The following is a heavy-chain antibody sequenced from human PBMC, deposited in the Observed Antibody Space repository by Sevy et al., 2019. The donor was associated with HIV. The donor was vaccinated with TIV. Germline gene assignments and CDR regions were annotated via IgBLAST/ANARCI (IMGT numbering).Heavy chain of an antibody. CDR1: GFTFSGSV. V-gene: IGHV3-73*01. D-gene: IGHD1-26*01. J-gene: IGHJ4*02. CDR2: IRSKANSYAT. CDR3: TWLPSIVGATSY. Sequence: GGSLRLSCAASGFTFSGSVMHWVRQASGKGLEWVGRIRSKANSYATAYAASVKGRFTISRDDSKNTAYLQMNSLKTEGTGGDFCTWLPSIVGATSYWGQGTLVTVSS.